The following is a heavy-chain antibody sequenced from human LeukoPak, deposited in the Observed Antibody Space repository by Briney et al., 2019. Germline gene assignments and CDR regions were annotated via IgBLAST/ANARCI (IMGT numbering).Heavy chain of an antibody. CDR1: GFTFNIYE. Sequence: GGSLRLSCAASGFTFNIYEMNWVRQAPGKGLEWLSYIGSSDSTTHYADSVKGRFTISRDNAKNSLYLQINSLRVEDTAVYYCARDGTPNYSSGWVYMDVWGEGTTVTISS. D-gene: IGHD6-25*01. CDR2: IGSSDSTT. J-gene: IGHJ6*03. V-gene: IGHV3-48*03. CDR3: ARDGTPNYSSGWVYMDV.